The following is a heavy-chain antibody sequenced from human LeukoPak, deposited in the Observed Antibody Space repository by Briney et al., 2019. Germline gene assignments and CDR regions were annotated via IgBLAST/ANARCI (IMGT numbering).Heavy chain of an antibody. CDR3: ARDVVVAATGVNWFDP. J-gene: IGHJ5*02. D-gene: IGHD2-15*01. Sequence: GGSLRLSCAASGFTFSSYSMNWVRQAPGKGLEWVSSISSSSSYIYYADSVKGRFTISRGNAKNSLYLQMNSLRAEDTAVYYCARDVVVAATGVNWFDPWGQGTLVTVSS. V-gene: IGHV3-21*01. CDR2: ISSSSSYI. CDR1: GFTFSSYS.